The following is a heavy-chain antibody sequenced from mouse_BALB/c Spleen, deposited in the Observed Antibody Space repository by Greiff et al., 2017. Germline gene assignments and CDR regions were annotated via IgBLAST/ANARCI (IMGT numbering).Heavy chain of an antibody. CDR3: ARNGKGAMDY. D-gene: IGHD2-1*01. Sequence: VKLMESGGGLVKPGGSLKLSCAASGFAFSLYDMSWVRQTPEKRLEWVAYISSGGGSTYYPDTVKGRFTISRDNAKNTLYLQMSSLKSEDTAMYYCARNGKGAMDYWGQGTSVTVAS. V-gene: IGHV5-12-1*01. J-gene: IGHJ4*01. CDR2: ISSGGGST. CDR1: GFAFSLYD.